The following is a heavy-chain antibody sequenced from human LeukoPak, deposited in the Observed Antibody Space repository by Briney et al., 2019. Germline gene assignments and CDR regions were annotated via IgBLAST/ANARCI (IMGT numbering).Heavy chain of an antibody. D-gene: IGHD1-26*01. V-gene: IGHV3-7*01. CDR2: IKQDGSEK. CDR3: ARRYLDAFDI. CDR1: GFTFSRYW. J-gene: IGHJ3*02. Sequence: PGGSLRLSCAASGFTFSRYWMTWVRQAPGKGLEWVANIKQDGSEKYYVDSVKGRFTISRDNAKNSLFLQMNSLRAEDTAVYYCARRYLDAFDIWGQGTMVTVSS.